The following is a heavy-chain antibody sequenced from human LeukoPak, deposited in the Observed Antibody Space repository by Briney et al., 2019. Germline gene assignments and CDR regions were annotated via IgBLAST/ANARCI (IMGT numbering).Heavy chain of an antibody. V-gene: IGHV3-74*01. CDR1: GFTFSSYW. J-gene: IGHJ6*02. Sequence: QTGGSLRLSCAASGFTFSSYWMFWARQGPGKRLVWVSQIFSDGSMTNYADSVKGRFTISRDNAKNTLYLQMNSLRVEDTAVYYCGRGGVPGAMDVWGQGTTVTVAS. D-gene: IGHD3-10*01. CDR2: IFSDGSMT. CDR3: GRGGVPGAMDV.